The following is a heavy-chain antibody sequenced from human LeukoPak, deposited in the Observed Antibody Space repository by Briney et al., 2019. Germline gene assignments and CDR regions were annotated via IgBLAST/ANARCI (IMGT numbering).Heavy chain of an antibody. Sequence: GGSLRLSCAASGFTFSSYAMSWVRQAPGKGLEWVSTISGSGGSTYYADSVKGRFTISRDNSKNTLYLQMSSLRAEDTAVYYCAKAGGTEMTTVINGWGQGTLVTVSS. CDR1: GFTFSSYA. J-gene: IGHJ4*02. CDR2: ISGSGGST. CDR3: AKAGGTEMTTVING. D-gene: IGHD4-17*01. V-gene: IGHV3-23*01.